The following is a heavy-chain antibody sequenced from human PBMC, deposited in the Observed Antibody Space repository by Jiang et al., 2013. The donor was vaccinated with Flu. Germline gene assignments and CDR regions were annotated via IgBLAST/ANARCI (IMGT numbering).Heavy chain of an antibody. CDR3: ARDGPYCSGGSCRVKFDP. CDR2: INTNTGNP. Sequence: TFSGYAINWVRQAPGQGLEWMGWINTNTGNPTYAQGFTGRFVFSLDTSVSTTYLQISSLKAEDTAVYYCARDGPYCSGGSCRVKFDPWGQGTLVTVSS. V-gene: IGHV7-4-1*02. CDR1: TFSGYA. D-gene: IGHD2-15*01. J-gene: IGHJ5*02.